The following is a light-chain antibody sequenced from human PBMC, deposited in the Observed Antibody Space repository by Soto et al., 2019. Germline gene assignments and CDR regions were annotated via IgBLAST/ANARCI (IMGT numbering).Light chain of an antibody. V-gene: IGLV2-11*01. CDR3: CSYAGSYTVV. CDR1: SSDVGGYNY. CDR2: DVS. J-gene: IGLJ2*01. Sequence: QSALTQPRSVSGSPGQSVTISCTGTSSDVGGYNYVSWYQQHPGKAPKLMIYDVSKRPSEVPDRFSGSKSGNTPSLTISGLQAEDEVDYYCCSYAGSYTVVFGGATKLTVL.